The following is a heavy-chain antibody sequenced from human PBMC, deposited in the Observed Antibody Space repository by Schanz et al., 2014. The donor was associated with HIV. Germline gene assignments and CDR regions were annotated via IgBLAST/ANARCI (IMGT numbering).Heavy chain of an antibody. CDR1: GGTFMTYA. V-gene: IGHV1-2*02. Sequence: QVQLVQSGAEVKKPGSSVKVSCKASGGTFMTYAISWVRQAPGQGLEWMGWINPKSGGTNYAQKFQGRVTMPRGTSINTAYMELSRLRSDDTAVYYCARDLRASSVASLDYWGQGTLVTVSS. CDR2: INPKSGGT. J-gene: IGHJ4*02. CDR3: ARDLRASSVASLDY. D-gene: IGHD3-22*01.